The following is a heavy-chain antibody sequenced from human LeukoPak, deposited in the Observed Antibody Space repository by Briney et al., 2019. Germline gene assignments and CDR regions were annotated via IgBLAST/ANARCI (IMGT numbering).Heavy chain of an antibody. V-gene: IGHV3-9*01. D-gene: IGHD1-7*01. CDR2: ISWNSGSI. CDR1: GFTFDDYA. J-gene: IGHJ4*02. CDR3: ARDRLWNSLDS. Sequence: GGSLRLSCAASGFTFDDYAMHWVRQAPGKGLEWVSGISWNSGSIGYADSVKGRFTISRDNAKNSLYLQMNSLKNEDTAVYYCARDRLWNSLDSWGQGTLVTVSS.